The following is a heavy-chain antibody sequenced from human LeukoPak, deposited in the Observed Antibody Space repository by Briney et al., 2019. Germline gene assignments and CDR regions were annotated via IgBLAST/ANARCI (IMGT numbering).Heavy chain of an antibody. CDR1: GGSISSSSYY. CDR2: IYYSGST. CDR3: AVNGMTPVTGDAFDI. Sequence: SETLSLTCTVSGGSISSSSYYWGWIRQPPGKGLEWIGSIYYSGSTYYNPSLKSRVTMSVDTSKNQFSLKLSSVTAADTAVYYCAVNGMTPVTGDAFDIWGQGTMVTVSS. D-gene: IGHD4-17*01. V-gene: IGHV4-39*07. J-gene: IGHJ3*02.